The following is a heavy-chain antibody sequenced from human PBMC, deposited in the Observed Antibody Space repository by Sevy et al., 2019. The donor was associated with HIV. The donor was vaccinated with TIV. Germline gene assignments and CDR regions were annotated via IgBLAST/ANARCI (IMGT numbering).Heavy chain of an antibody. Sequence: GGSLRLSCAASGFTFTHAWMNWVRQAPGKGLEWVGRIQSKIDGGTTDFAAPVKGRFTISRDDSKNTVFLQMNSLKTEEAAVYYCTTSSHSPRVRRDFDPRFYFFYYGMDVWGQGTTVTVSS. CDR3: TTSSHSPRVRRDFDPRFYFFYYGMDV. J-gene: IGHJ6*02. CDR2: IQSKIDGGTT. V-gene: IGHV3-15*01. CDR1: GFTFTHAW. D-gene: IGHD3-9*01.